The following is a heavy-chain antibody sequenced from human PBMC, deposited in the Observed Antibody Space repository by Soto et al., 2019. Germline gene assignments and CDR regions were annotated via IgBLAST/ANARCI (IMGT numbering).Heavy chain of an antibody. D-gene: IGHD4-17*01. CDR1: GFTFSSYA. CDR2: ISGSGGST. V-gene: IGHV3-23*01. Sequence: GGSLRLSCAASGFTFSSYAMSWVRQAPGKGLEWVSAISGSGGSTYYADSVKGRFTISRDNSKNTLYLQMNSLRAEDTAVYYCAKDSTVTTSYHYNWFDPWGQGTLVTVSS. CDR3: AKDSTVTTSYHYNWFDP. J-gene: IGHJ5*02.